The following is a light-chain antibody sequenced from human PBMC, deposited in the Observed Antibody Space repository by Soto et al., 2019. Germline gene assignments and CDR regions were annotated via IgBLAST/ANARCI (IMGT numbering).Light chain of an antibody. CDR2: EVS. CDR1: SSDVGGYNY. CDR3: RPYAGSNNFVA. V-gene: IGLV2-8*01. Sequence: QSALTQPPSASGSPGQSVTISCTGTSSDVGGYNYVSWYQQHPGKAPQLMIYEVSKRPSGVSDRFSGSRSGNTASLTVSGLQAEDEADYYCRPYAGSNNFVAFGGGTQLTVL. J-gene: IGLJ2*01.